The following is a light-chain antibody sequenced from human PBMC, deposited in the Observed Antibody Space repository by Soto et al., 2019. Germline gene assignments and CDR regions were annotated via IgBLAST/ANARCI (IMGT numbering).Light chain of an antibody. CDR3: SSYAGSNNLV. CDR2: DVS. Sequence: QSVLTQPASVSAAPGQSITISCTGTSSDVGGYNYVSWYQQHPGKAPKLMIYDVSNRPSGVPDRFSGSKSGNTASLTVSGLQAEDEADYYCSSYAGSNNLVFGTGTKVTVL. J-gene: IGLJ1*01. CDR1: SSDVGGYNY. V-gene: IGLV2-8*01.